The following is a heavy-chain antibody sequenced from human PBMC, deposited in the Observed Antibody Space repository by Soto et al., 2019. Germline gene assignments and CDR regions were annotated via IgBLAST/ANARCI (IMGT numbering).Heavy chain of an antibody. Sequence: PGESLKISCKGSGYSFSTYCVGWVRQMPGKGLVWMGLIYPGDSDARYSPSFKGQITISVDESTTTAFLQWSSLKASDIAMYFCARSQFDYVWGTSGYFDSRDQGTLVTVSS. V-gene: IGHV5-51*01. J-gene: IGHJ4*02. CDR1: GYSFSTYC. CDR3: ARSQFDYVWGTSGYFDS. D-gene: IGHD3-16*01. CDR2: IYPGDSDA.